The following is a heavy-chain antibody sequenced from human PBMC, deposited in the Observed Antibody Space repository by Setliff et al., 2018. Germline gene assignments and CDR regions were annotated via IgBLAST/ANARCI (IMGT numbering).Heavy chain of an antibody. CDR1: GITFKNAW. CDR2: IKSATEDAAT. CDR3: ATGPRDNRNFLNWLGS. Sequence: GGSLRLSCAASGITFKNAWMTWVRQAPGKGLEWVGRIKSATEDAATDLAAAVKGRFTMSRDDSRNTVYLQMSSLKSEDTAIYYCATGPRDNRNFLNWLGSWGQGTLVTVSS. D-gene: IGHD3-9*01. V-gene: IGHV3-15*01. J-gene: IGHJ5*01.